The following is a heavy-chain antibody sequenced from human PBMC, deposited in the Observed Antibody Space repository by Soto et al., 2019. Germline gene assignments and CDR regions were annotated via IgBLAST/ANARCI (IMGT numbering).Heavy chain of an antibody. J-gene: IGHJ4*02. CDR3: AKDRSSYSSSSYFDY. Sequence: LSLTCTVSGGSISTSNYYWGWIRQPPGKGLEWIGSIYYSGNTDSNPSLKSRLTISVDTSKNRFSLKLTSVTAADTAVYYCAKDRSSYSSSSYFDYWGQGTLVTVSS. V-gene: IGHV4-39*02. CDR2: IYYSGNT. CDR1: GGSISTSNYY. D-gene: IGHD6-6*01.